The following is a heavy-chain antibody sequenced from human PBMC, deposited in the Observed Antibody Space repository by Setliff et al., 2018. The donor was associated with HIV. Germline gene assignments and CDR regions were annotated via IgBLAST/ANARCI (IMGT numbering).Heavy chain of an antibody. CDR2: ISSSSYYI. CDR1: GFTFSSYT. V-gene: IGHV3-21*01. Sequence: GESLKISCAAPGFTFSSYTMNWVRQAPGKGLEWVSPISSSSYYIYYADSVKGRFTISRDNAKNSLFLQMNSLRAEDTAVYYCASIELAAMVPVDYWGQGTLVTVSS. CDR3: ASIELAAMVPVDY. D-gene: IGHD5-18*01. J-gene: IGHJ4*02.